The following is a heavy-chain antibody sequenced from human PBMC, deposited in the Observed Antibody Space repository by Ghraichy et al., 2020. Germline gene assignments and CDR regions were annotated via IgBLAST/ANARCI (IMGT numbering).Heavy chain of an antibody. J-gene: IGHJ6*03. D-gene: IGHD3-16*02. CDR2: ISSSSSYI. CDR3: ARDIVPHQYYMDV. V-gene: IGHV3-21*01. Sequence: GGSLRLSCAASGFTFSSYSMNWVRQAPGKGLEWVSSISSSSSYIYYADSVKGRFTISRDNAKNSLYLQMNSLRAEDTAVYCCARDIVPHQYYMDVWGKGTTVTVSS. CDR1: GFTFSSYS.